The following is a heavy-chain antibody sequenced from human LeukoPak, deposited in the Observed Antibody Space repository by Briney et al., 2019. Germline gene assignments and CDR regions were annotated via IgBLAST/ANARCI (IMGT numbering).Heavy chain of an antibody. Sequence: GGSLRLSCAASGFTFSSYAMSWVRQAPGKGLEWVSAISGSGGSTYYADSVKGRFTISRDISKNTLYLQMNSLRAEDTAAYYCAKETSSIAMANYFDYWGQGTLVTVSS. CDR1: GFTFSSYA. CDR3: AKETSSIAMANYFDY. D-gene: IGHD2-2*01. J-gene: IGHJ4*02. V-gene: IGHV3-23*01. CDR2: ISGSGGST.